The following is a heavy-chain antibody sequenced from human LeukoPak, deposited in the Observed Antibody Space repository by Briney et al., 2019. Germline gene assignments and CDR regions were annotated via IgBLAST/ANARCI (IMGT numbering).Heavy chain of an antibody. Sequence: GASVKVSCKASGGTFISYAISWVRQAPGQGLEWMGGIIPIFGTANYAQKFQGRVTITADESTSTAYMELSSLRSEDTAVYYCARDSQNYYDSSGYYRGDGYWGQGTLVTVSS. D-gene: IGHD3-22*01. J-gene: IGHJ4*02. CDR3: ARDSQNYYDSSGYYRGDGY. CDR1: GGTFISYA. CDR2: IIPIFGTA. V-gene: IGHV1-69*13.